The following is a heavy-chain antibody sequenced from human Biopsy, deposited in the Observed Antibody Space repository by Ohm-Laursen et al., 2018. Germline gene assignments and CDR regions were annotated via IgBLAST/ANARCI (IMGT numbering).Heavy chain of an antibody. CDR1: GGSISSDY. D-gene: IGHD2-2*01. V-gene: IGHV4-59*01. Sequence: SETLSLTCTVSGGSISSDYWSWIRQPPGKGLEWIGYIYYSGSTNYNPSLKSRVTISVDTSKNQFSLRLNSVTAADPAVYYCARATSSTGGPYYYFYGMDVWGQGTTVTVSS. CDR3: ARATSSTGGPYYYFYGMDV. CDR2: IYYSGST. J-gene: IGHJ6*02.